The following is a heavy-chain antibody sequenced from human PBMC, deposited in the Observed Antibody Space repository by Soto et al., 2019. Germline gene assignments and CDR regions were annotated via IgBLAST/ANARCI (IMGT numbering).Heavy chain of an antibody. Sequence: QVQLVESGGGVVQPGRSLRLSCAASGFTFSSYAMHWVRQAPGKGLEWVAVISYDGSNKYYADSVKGRFTISRDNSKNTLYPQMNSLRAEDTAVYYCARDFVIVGATRGSDWGQGTLVTVSS. CDR2: ISYDGSNK. D-gene: IGHD1-26*01. J-gene: IGHJ4*02. CDR3: ARDFVIVGATRGSD. V-gene: IGHV3-30-3*01. CDR1: GFTFSSYA.